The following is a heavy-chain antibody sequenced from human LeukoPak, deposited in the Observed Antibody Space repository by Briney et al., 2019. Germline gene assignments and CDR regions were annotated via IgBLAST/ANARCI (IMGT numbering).Heavy chain of an antibody. V-gene: IGHV3-23*01. CDR1: AFTFSTYA. CDR3: AKENTKMSFRPGESTLTKGHFDF. CDR2: ISGSGGNT. D-gene: IGHD3-16*01. Sequence: PGGSLRLSCAASAFTFSTYAMSWVRQAPGKGLEWVSVISGSGGNTYYADSVKGRFTISRDNSKHTLYLQMNGLRAEDTALYYCAKENTKMSFRPGESTLTKGHFDFWGQGTLVTVSS. J-gene: IGHJ4*02.